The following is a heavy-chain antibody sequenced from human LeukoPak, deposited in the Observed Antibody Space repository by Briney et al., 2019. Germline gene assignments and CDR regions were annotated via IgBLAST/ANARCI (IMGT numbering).Heavy chain of an antibody. V-gene: IGHV4-39*01. Sequence: SETLSLTCTVSGGSISSSSYYWGWIRQPPGKGLEWIGSIYYSGSTYYNPSLKSRVTISVDTSKNQFSLKLSSVTAADTAMYYCARRVATAYNWFDPWGQGTLVTVSS. CDR3: ARRVATAYNWFDP. CDR2: IYYSGST. J-gene: IGHJ5*02. CDR1: GGSISSSSYY. D-gene: IGHD5-12*01.